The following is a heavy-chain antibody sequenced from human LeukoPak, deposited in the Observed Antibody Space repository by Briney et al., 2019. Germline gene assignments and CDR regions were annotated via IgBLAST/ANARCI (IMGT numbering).Heavy chain of an antibody. CDR3: ARDGGLQASSNYFDY. CDR2: INPSGGST. D-gene: IGHD3-16*01. Sequence: ASVKVSCKASGYTFTSYYMHWVRQAPGQGLEWMGIINPSGGSTSYAQKFQGRVTMTRDTSTSTVYMELSSLRSEDTAAYYCARDGGLQASSNYFDYWGQGTLVTVSS. V-gene: IGHV1-46*01. J-gene: IGHJ4*02. CDR1: GYTFTSYY.